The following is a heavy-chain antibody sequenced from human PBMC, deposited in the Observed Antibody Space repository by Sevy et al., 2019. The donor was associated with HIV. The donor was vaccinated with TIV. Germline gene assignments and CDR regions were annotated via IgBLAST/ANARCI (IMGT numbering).Heavy chain of an antibody. CDR3: AGVQRGQLWYSGSLGGYYYHMDV. CDR2: IYKTGST. V-gene: IGHV4-61*01. Sequence: SETLSLSCSVSGGSVSSGTYYWSWIRQPPGKGLEWIGHIYKTGSTNYKLSLQSRVNISVDTSTNQFSLRLRFVTAADTAVYYCAGVQRGQLWYSGSLGGYYYHMDVWGKRTTVTVSS. D-gene: IGHD3-16*01. CDR1: GGSVSSGTYY. J-gene: IGHJ6*03.